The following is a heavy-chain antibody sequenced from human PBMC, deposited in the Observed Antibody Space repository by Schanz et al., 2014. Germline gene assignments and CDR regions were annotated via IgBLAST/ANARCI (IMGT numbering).Heavy chain of an antibody. CDR2: VSGSGGST. D-gene: IGHD3-22*01. J-gene: IGHJ4*02. CDR1: GFTFSSYA. Sequence: EVQLVESGGGLVQPGGSLRLSCAASGFTFSSYAMSWVRQAPGKGLEWVSAVSGSGGSTYYADSVKGRFTISRDNSKNTLYLQMNSLRAEDAAVYYYAKDPSDGDYDYYFDYWGQGTLVTVSS. CDR3: AKDPSDGDYDYYFDY. V-gene: IGHV3-23*04.